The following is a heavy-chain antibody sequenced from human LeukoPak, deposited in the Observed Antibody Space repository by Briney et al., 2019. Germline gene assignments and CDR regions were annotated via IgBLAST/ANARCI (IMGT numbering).Heavy chain of an antibody. CDR3: ARGGELGFDP. CDR1: GFTFSSYD. J-gene: IGHJ5*02. Sequence: GGSLRLSCAASGFTFSSYDMHWVRQGIGKGLEWVSGIATAGATFYAGSVKGRFAISRENGKKSLYLQMNDLRAGDTAVYYCARGGELGFDPWGQGALVTVSS. CDR2: IATAGAT. D-gene: IGHD1-7*01. V-gene: IGHV3-13*01.